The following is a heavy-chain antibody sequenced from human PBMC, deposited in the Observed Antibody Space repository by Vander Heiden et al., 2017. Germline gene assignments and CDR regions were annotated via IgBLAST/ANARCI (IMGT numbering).Heavy chain of an antibody. CDR3: AKGPLGRDYYYYGMDV. D-gene: IGHD1-26*01. J-gene: IGHJ6*02. Sequence: EVQLLVSGGGLVQPGGSLRLSCAASGFTFSSYAMSWVRQAPGKGLEWVSAISGSGGSTYYADSVKGRFTISRDNSKNTLYLQMNSLRAEDTAVYYCAKGPLGRDYYYYGMDVWGQGTTVTVSS. CDR1: GFTFSSYA. V-gene: IGHV3-23*01. CDR2: ISGSGGST.